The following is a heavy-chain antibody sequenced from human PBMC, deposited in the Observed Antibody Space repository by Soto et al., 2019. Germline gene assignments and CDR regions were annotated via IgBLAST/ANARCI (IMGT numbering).Heavy chain of an antibody. D-gene: IGHD3-10*01. CDR3: ARAGKYYYGSGSPYYYGMDG. CDR2: ISGYNGNT. CDR1: GYTFTSYG. Sequence: QVQLVQSGAEVKKPGASVKVSCKASGYTFTSYGVSWVRQAPGQGLEWMGWISGYNGNTNYAQKLQGRVTMTTDTSTSTAYMELRSRRSDDTAVYYCARAGKYYYGSGSPYYYGMDGWGQGITVTVSS. V-gene: IGHV1-18*04. J-gene: IGHJ6*02.